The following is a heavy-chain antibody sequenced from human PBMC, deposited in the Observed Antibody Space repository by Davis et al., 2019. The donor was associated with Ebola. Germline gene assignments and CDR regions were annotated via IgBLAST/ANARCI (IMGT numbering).Heavy chain of an antibody. CDR3: ARDGDYDFWSGYPDY. CDR1: GFTVSSNY. D-gene: IGHD3-3*01. V-gene: IGHV3-53*01. J-gene: IGHJ4*02. CDR2: IYSGGST. Sequence: GESLKISCAASGFTVSSNYMSWVRQAPGKGLEWVSVIYSGGSTYYADSVKGRFTISRDNSKNTLYLQMNSLRAEDTAVYYCARDGDYDFWSGYPDYWGQGTLVTVSS.